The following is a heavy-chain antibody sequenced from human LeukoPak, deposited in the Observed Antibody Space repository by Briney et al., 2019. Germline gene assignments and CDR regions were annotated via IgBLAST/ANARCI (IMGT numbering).Heavy chain of an antibody. Sequence: GESLKISFKDPGXSFTNYCIAWVRQMPGKGLEWMGLIYLGDSDTRYSPSFQGQVTISADKSISTAYLQWSSLKASDTAMYYCARHPKFSSGSRWFDPWGQGTLVTVSS. D-gene: IGHD6-19*01. CDR3: ARHPKFSSGSRWFDP. J-gene: IGHJ5*02. CDR2: IYLGDSDT. CDR1: GXSFTNYC. V-gene: IGHV5-51*01.